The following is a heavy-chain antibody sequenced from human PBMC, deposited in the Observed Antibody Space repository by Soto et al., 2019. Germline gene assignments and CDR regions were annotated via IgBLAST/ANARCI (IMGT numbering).Heavy chain of an antibody. CDR2: IYYSGST. V-gene: IGHV4-39*01. J-gene: IGHJ4*02. CDR3: ARRGSGSYSDY. D-gene: IGHD3-10*01. CDR1: GGSISSSSYY. Sequence: QLQLQESGPGLVKPSETLSLTCTVSGGSISSSSYYWGWIRQPPGKGLEWIGSIYYSGSTYYNPSRKGRVPISVPTSQHHFSRQLSSVAAADTAVYYCARRGSGSYSDYWGQGTLVTVSS.